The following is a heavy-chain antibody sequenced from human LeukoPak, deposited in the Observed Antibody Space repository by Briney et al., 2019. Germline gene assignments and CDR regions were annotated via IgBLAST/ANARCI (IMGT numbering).Heavy chain of an antibody. D-gene: IGHD1-26*01. J-gene: IGHJ3*02. V-gene: IGHV4-4*07. Sequence: SETLSLTCTVCGGSISSYYWSWIRQPAGKGLEWIGRIYTSGSTNYNPSLKSRVTMSVDTSKNQFSLKLSSVTAADTAVYYCARDLIVGATSIAFDIWGQGTMVTVSS. CDR3: ARDLIVGATSIAFDI. CDR1: GGSISSYY. CDR2: IYTSGST.